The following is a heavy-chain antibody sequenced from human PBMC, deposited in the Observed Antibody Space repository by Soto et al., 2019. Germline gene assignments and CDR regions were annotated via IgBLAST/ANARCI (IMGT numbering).Heavy chain of an antibody. CDR1: GFTFESYA. CDR3: ANVEYDSSGPANY. Sequence: GGSLRLSCEASGFTFESYAMHWIRQAPGKGLEWVSGISWNSNSTYYADSVKGRFTISRDNSKNTLYLQMNSLRAEDTAVYYCANVEYDSSGPANYWGQGTLVTVSS. CDR2: ISWNSNST. J-gene: IGHJ4*02. D-gene: IGHD3-22*01. V-gene: IGHV3-23*01.